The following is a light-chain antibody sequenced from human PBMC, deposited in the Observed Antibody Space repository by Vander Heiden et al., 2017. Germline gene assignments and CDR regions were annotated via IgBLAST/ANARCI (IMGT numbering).Light chain of an antibody. CDR1: QSILYSAGNTS. CDR2: ILS. Sequence: DVVLTQSPLSLSVTLGQPASISCRSCQSILYSAGNTSLNWVQQRPGQAPRRLIYILSNRDSGVPDRFSGSGSSTDFTLKISRVEAEDVGVYYCIQGSHWPYTLGQGTKLEIK. CDR3: IQGSHWPYT. J-gene: IGKJ2*01. V-gene: IGKV2-30*01.